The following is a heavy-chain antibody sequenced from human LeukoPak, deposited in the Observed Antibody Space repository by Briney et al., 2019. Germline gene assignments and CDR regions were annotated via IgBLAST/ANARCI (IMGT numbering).Heavy chain of an antibody. CDR1: GGSFSGYY. D-gene: IGHD6-6*01. J-gene: IGHJ4*02. Sequence: SETLSLTCAVYGGSFSGYYWSWGRQTPGKGVEWRGEINHSGSTNYNPSLKSRVTISVDTSKNPFSLKLSSVTAADTAVYYCARRAAARHHFDYWGQGTLVTVSS. CDR2: INHSGST. V-gene: IGHV4-34*01. CDR3: ARRAAARHHFDY.